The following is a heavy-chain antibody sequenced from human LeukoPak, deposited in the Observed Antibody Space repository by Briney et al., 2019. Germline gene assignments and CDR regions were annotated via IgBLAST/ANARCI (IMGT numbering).Heavy chain of an antibody. D-gene: IGHD3-22*01. CDR1: GDSVISNTYY. CDR3: ARGLSDSSGYYYYYMDV. J-gene: IGHJ6*03. V-gene: IGHV4-61*01. CDR2: IYYSGST. Sequence: PSETLSLTCTVSGDSVISNTYYWSWIRQPPGKGLEWIGYIYYSGSTNYNPSLKSRVTISVDTSKNQFSLKLSSVTAADTAVYYCARGLSDSSGYYYYYMDVWGKGTTVTISS.